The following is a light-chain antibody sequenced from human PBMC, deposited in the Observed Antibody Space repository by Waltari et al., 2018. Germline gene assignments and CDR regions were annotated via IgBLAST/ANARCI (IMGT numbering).Light chain of an antibody. CDR3: SSYSYSSAWP. CDR2: EVD. J-gene: IGLJ3*02. V-gene: IGLV2-23*02. Sequence: HSALTQPASVSASPGQSIRIPCTGTSSYLARCDLVAWYQQTPDKAPKLIIYEVDKRPSGVSDRFSVSKSGNTASLTISGLQAEDEALYFCSSYSYSSAWPFGGGTLVTVL. CDR1: SSYLARCDL.